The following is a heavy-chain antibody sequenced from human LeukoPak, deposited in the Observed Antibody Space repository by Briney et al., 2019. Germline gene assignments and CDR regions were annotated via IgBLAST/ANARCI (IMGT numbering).Heavy chain of an antibody. CDR3: AREGCSGGSCYFDY. V-gene: IGHV1-2*02. D-gene: IGHD2-15*01. CDR1: GYTFTGYY. J-gene: IGHJ4*02. CDR2: INPNSGGT. Sequence: ASVKVSCKASGYTFTGYYMLWVRRAPGQGLEWRGGINPNSGGTNYAQKFQGRVTMPSDTSISTAYLELSRLRSDDTAVYYCAREGCSGGSCYFDYWGQGTLVTVSS.